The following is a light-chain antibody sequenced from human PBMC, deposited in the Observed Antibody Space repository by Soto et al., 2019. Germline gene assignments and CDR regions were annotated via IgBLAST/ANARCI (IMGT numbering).Light chain of an antibody. V-gene: IGKV3-15*01. Sequence: EIVMTQSPATLSVSPGERATLSCRASQSVSSNLAWYQQKPGQAPRLLMYGASTRATAIPDRFRGSGSGTEFTLTISSLQSEDFAVYYCQQHNNWPPWTFGQGTKVEIK. J-gene: IGKJ1*01. CDR1: QSVSSN. CDR2: GAS. CDR3: QQHNNWPPWT.